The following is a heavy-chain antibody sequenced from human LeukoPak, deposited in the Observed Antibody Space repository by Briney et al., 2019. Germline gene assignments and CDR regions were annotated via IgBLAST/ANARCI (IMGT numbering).Heavy chain of an antibody. CDR1: GYTFTSYG. Sequence: ASVKVSCKASGYTFTSYGISWVRQAPGQGLEWMGWISAYNGNTNYAQKLQGRVTMTTDTPTSTAYMDRRSLRSDDTAVYYCARSGGYSYGLDWGQGTMVTVSS. CDR2: ISAYNGNT. CDR3: ARSGGYSYGLD. J-gene: IGHJ3*01. V-gene: IGHV1-18*01. D-gene: IGHD5-18*01.